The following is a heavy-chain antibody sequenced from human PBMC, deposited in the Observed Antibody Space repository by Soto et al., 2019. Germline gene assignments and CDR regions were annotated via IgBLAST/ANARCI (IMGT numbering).Heavy chain of an antibody. J-gene: IGHJ6*02. V-gene: IGHV1-2*02. CDR1: GYTFTDYY. CDR2: INPNSGGT. Sequence: QVQLVQSGAEVRKPGASVRVSCKASGYTFTDYYIHWVRQAPRQGLEWLGWINPNSGGTNFAQKFQGRVTMTRDTSISTAYMDLSRLTSADTAVYYCERDATVTDSGYFSGLDVWGQGTTVTFSS. CDR3: ERDATVTDSGYFSGLDV. D-gene: IGHD4-17*01.